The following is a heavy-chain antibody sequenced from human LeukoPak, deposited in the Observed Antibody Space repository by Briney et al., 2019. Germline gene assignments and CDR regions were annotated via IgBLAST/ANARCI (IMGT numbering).Heavy chain of an antibody. CDR2: LSNSGGST. Sequence: GGSLRLSCATAGFTFSSYAMSWVRQAPGKGLEWVSGLSNSGGSTYYADSVKGWFTISRDNSKNTLYLQMNSLRAEDTAVYYCAKDGIAGADNSHFDNWGQGTLVTVSS. V-gene: IGHV3-23*01. D-gene: IGHD4-23*01. CDR3: AKDGIAGADNSHFDN. J-gene: IGHJ4*02. CDR1: GFTFSSYA.